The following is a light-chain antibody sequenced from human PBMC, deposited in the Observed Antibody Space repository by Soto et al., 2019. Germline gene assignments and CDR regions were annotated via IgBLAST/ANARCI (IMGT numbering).Light chain of an antibody. CDR1: SSDIGTYNY. V-gene: IGLV2-8*01. CDR2: EVT. Sequence: QSALTQPPSASGSPGQSVTISCTGTSSDIGTYNYVSWYQQHPGKAPKLMIYEVTKRPSGVPDRFSGSKSGNTASLTVSGLQAEDEADYYCSSHAGSINVIFGGGTKVTVL. CDR3: SSHAGSINVI. J-gene: IGLJ2*01.